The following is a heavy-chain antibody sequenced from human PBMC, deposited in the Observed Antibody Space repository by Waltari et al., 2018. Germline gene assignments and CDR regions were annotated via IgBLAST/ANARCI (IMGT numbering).Heavy chain of an antibody. J-gene: IGHJ5*02. CDR1: GFTFSSYW. V-gene: IGHV3-74*01. D-gene: IGHD2-21*02. CDR3: VADLVTARGWFDP. Sequence: EVQLVESGGGLVQPGGSLRLSCAASGFTFSSYWMHWVRQAPGKGLVWVSRIKRDGSSTSYADSVKGRFTISRDNAKNTLYLQMNSLRAEDTAVYYCVADLVTARGWFDPWGQGTLVTVSS. CDR2: IKRDGSST.